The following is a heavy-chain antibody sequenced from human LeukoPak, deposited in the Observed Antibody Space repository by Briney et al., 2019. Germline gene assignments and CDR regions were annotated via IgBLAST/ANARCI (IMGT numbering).Heavy chain of an antibody. CDR2: INHSGNT. Sequence: SETLSLTCAVYGGSFSGYYWSWIRQPPGKGLEWIGEINHSGNTNYNPSPKSRVTISVDTSKNQFSLKLSSVTAADTAVYYCARGSGGIQPVILWGQGTLVTVSS. CDR1: GGSFSGYY. V-gene: IGHV4-34*01. D-gene: IGHD5-18*01. CDR3: ARGSGGIQPVIL. J-gene: IGHJ4*02.